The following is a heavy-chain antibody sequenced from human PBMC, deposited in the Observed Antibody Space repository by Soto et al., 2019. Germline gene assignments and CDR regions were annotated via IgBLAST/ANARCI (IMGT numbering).Heavy chain of an antibody. Sequence: GESLKISCAASGFTFSSYAMSWVRQAPGKGLEWVSAISGSGGSTYYADSVKGRFTISRDNSKNTLYLQMNSLRAEDTAVYYCAKETLRFLESGAFDIWGQGTMVTVSS. CDR3: AKETLRFLESGAFDI. D-gene: IGHD3-3*01. CDR1: GFTFSSYA. CDR2: ISGSGGST. J-gene: IGHJ3*02. V-gene: IGHV3-23*01.